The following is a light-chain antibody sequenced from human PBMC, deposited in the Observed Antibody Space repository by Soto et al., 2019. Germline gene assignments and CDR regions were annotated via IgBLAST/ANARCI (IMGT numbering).Light chain of an antibody. CDR1: TSNIGSNY. Sequence: QLVLTQPPSASGTPGQRVTISCSGSTSNIGSNYVYWYQHVPGTAPKLLIYRNDQRPSGVPDRFSGSKSGTSASLAISGLRSEDEADYYCAAWDDSLSGSVLFGGGTKLTVL. CDR2: RND. J-gene: IGLJ2*01. CDR3: AAWDDSLSGSVL. V-gene: IGLV1-47*01.